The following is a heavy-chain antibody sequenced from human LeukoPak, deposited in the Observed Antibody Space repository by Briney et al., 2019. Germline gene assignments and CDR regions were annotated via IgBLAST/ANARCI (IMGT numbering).Heavy chain of an antibody. CDR3: AMSIAARLLDY. CDR2: ISSSSSYI. CDR1: GFTFSSYS. V-gene: IGHV3-21*01. J-gene: IGHJ4*02. Sequence: GGSLRLSCAASGFTFSSYSMNWVRQAPGKGLEWVSSISSSSSYIYYADSVKGRFTISRDNAKNSLYLQMNSLRAEDTAVYYCAMSIAARLLDYWGQGTLATVSS. D-gene: IGHD6-6*01.